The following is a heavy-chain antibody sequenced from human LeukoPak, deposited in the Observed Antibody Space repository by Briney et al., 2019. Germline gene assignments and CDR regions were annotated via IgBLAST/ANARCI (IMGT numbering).Heavy chain of an antibody. Sequence: SETLSLTCTVSGGSISNSPYYWVWIRQPPGKGLEWIASIYHSGSTYYNPSLKSRVTISVDTSKNQFSLKLSSVTAADTAVYYCARDQAPYYDRSGYHYSATAAAFDIWGQGTMVTVSS. J-gene: IGHJ3*02. CDR2: IYHSGST. V-gene: IGHV4-39*07. CDR1: GGSISNSPYY. D-gene: IGHD3-22*01. CDR3: ARDQAPYYDRSGYHYSATAAAFDI.